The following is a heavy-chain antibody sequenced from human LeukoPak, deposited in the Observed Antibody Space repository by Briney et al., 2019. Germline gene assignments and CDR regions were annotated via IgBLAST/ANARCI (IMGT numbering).Heavy chain of an antibody. CDR3: ARDLDYYDSSGYYGGY. J-gene: IGHJ4*02. V-gene: IGHV4-4*02. CDR1: GGSISSSNW. Sequence: SETLSLTCAVSGGSISSSNWWSWVRQPPGKGLEWIGEIYHSGSTNYNPSLKSRVTISVDKSKNQFSLKLTSVTAADTAVYYCARDLDYYDSSGYYGGYWGQGTLVTVSS. CDR2: IYHSGST. D-gene: IGHD3-22*01.